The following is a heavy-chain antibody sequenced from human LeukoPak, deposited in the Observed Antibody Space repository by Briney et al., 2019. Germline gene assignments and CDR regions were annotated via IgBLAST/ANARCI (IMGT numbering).Heavy chain of an antibody. J-gene: IGHJ4*02. CDR3: ASKVPVAGWDY. CDR2: ISSSSSYI. CDR1: GFTFSSYS. V-gene: IGHV3-21*01. D-gene: IGHD6-13*01. Sequence: PGGSLRLSCAASGFTFSSYSMNWVRQAPGKGLEWVSSISSSSSYIYYADSVKGRFTISRDNAKNSLYLQMNSLRAEDTAEYYCASKVPVAGWDYWGQGTLVTVPS.